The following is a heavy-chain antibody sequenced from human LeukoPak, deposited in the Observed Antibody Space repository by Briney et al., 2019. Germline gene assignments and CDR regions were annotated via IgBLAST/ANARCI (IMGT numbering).Heavy chain of an antibody. CDR2: ISAYNGNT. CDR1: GYTFTSHG. D-gene: IGHD2-2*02. CDR3: ARGTPFCTSASCYNF. V-gene: IGHV1-18*01. J-gene: IGHJ4*02. Sequence: ASVKVSCKASGYTFTSHGISWVRQAPGQGLEWMGWISAYNGNTNYAEKLQGRVTMTTDTSTSTAYMELSSLTTEDTAVYYCARGTPFCTSASCYNFWGQGTLVTVSS.